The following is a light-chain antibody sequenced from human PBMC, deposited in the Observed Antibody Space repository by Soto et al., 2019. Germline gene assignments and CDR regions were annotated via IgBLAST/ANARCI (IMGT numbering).Light chain of an antibody. J-gene: IGLJ1*01. CDR2: DVS. CDR3: SSYTASSTYV. Sequence: QSVLTQPASVSGSPGQSITISCTGTSSGVGGYNYVSWYQHHPGKAPKLMIFDVSNRPSGVSNRFSGSKSGNTASLTISGLQADDEADYYCSSYTASSTYVFVTGTRSPS. CDR1: SSGVGGYNY. V-gene: IGLV2-14*03.